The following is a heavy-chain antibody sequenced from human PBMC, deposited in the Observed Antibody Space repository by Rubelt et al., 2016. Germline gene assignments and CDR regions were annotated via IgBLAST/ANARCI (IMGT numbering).Heavy chain of an antibody. CDR2: ISASGPST. CDR1: GFTFSSYA. Sequence: EVQLLESGGGLVQPGGSLSLSCAASGFTFSSYAMSWVRQAPGKGLEWVSTISASGPSTYYADSVKGRFTISRDNSKNTLFLQMKSLIVEDTAVYDCAKAPYISSWYYFAFWGQGSLVTI. CDR3: AKAPYISSWYYFAF. J-gene: IGHJ4*02. V-gene: IGHV3-23*01. D-gene: IGHD6-13*01.